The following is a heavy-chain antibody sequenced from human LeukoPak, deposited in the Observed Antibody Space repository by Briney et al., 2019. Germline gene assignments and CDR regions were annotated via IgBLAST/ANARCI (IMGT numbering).Heavy chain of an antibody. CDR1: GFTFSSYG. J-gene: IGHJ4*02. V-gene: IGHV3-30*18. CDR2: ISYDGSNK. Sequence: GGSLRLSCAASGFTFSSYGMHWVRQAPGKGLEWVAVISYDGSNKYYADSVKGRFTISRDSSKNTLYLQMNSLRAEDTAVYYCAKELLAGTVDYWGQGTLVTVSS. CDR3: AKELLAGTVDY. D-gene: IGHD6-19*01.